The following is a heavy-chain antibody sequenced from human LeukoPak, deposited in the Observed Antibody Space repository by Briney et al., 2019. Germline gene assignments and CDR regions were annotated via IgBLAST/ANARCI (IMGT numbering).Heavy chain of an antibody. V-gene: IGHV3-11*04. Sequence: GGSLRLSCAASGFTFSDYYMSWIRQAPGKGLEWVSYISSSGSTIYYADSVKGRFTISRDNAKNSLYLQMNSLRAEDPAVYYCARDMTTVTPNPYYYYYMDVWGKGTTVTVSS. CDR3: ARDMTTVTPNPYYYYYMDV. J-gene: IGHJ6*03. D-gene: IGHD4-17*01. CDR1: GFTFSDYY. CDR2: ISSSGSTI.